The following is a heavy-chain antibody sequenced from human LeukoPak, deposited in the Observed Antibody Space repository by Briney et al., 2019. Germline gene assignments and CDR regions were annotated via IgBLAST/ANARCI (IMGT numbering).Heavy chain of an antibody. CDR3: ARGGPIAAAGVYFDY. V-gene: IGHV3-74*01. D-gene: IGHD6-13*01. CDR2: FNSDGSST. J-gene: IGHJ4*02. Sequence: GGSLRLSCAASGFTFSSYCMHWVRQAPGKGLVWVSRFNSDGSSTRHADSVKGRFTISRDNAKNTLYLQMNSLRAEDTAVYYCARGGPIAAAGVYFDYWGQGTLVTVSS. CDR1: GFTFSSYC.